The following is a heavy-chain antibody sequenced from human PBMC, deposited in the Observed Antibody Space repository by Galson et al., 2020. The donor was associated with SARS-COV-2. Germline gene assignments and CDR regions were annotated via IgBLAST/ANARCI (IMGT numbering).Heavy chain of an antibody. Sequence: SVKVSCKASGGTFSSYAISWVRQAPGQGLEWMGGIIPIFGTANYAQKFQGRVTITADESTSTAYMELSSLRSEDTAVYYCARNNYYDSSGYFLPYYYGMDVWGQGTTVTVSS. CDR2: IIPIFGTA. CDR1: GGTFSSYA. D-gene: IGHD3-22*01. CDR3: ARNNYYDSSGYFLPYYYGMDV. V-gene: IGHV1-69*13. J-gene: IGHJ6*02.